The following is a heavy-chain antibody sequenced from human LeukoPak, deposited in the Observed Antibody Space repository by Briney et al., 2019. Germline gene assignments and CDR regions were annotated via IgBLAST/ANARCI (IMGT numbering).Heavy chain of an antibody. D-gene: IGHD6-19*01. CDR3: ARGGSGWYYYYYGMDV. CDR1: EYTFTSYD. CDR2: MNPNSGNT. V-gene: IGHV1-8*01. Sequence: ASVKVSCKASEYTFTSYDINWVRQATGQGLEWMGWMNPNSGNTGYAQKFQGRVTMTRNTSISTAYMELSSLRSEDTAVYYCARGGSGWYYYYYGMDVWGQGTTVTVSS. J-gene: IGHJ6*02.